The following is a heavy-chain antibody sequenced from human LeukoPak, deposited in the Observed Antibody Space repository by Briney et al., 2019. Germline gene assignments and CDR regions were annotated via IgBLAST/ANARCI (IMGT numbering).Heavy chain of an antibody. CDR3: VRVPPAGGMFDW. CDR2: ISYDGSNK. Sequence: GRALRLSCAPSGFTFWSYDVHCVRQAPGKGLEWVAVISYDGSNKYYADSVRGRLNLSRDNTKNTLYLQMNSLRAQDTAVYYCVRVPPAGGMFDWWGQGTLVTVS. V-gene: IGHV3-30*04. J-gene: IGHJ4*02. D-gene: IGHD3-16*01. CDR1: GFTFWSYD.